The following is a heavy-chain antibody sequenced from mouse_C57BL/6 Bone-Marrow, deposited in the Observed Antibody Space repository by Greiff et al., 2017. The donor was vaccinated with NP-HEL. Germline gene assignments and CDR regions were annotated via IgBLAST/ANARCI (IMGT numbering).Heavy chain of an antibody. CDR1: GFTFSDYY. CDR3: ARVPTVGDAMDY. V-gene: IGHV5-16*01. CDR2: INYDGSST. Sequence: EVQLVESEGGLVQPGSSMKLSCTASGFTFSDYYMAWVRQVPEKGLEWVANINYDGSSTYYLDSLKSRFIISRDNAKNILYLQMSSLKSEDTATYYCARVPTVGDAMDYWGQGTSVTVSS. J-gene: IGHJ4*01. D-gene: IGHD1-1*01.